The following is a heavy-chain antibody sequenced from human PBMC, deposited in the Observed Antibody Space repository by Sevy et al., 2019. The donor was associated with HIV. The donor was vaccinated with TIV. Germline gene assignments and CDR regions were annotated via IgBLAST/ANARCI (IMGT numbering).Heavy chain of an antibody. CDR1: GFTFSDYY. J-gene: IGHJ4*02. Sequence: GGSLRLSCTASGFTFSDYYMSWIRQAPGKGLEWVSYISGLSNYINYADSVKGRFSISRDNVKDSLYLQMNSLRVDDTAVYFCARRAVNWDYFEYWGQGTLVTVSS. CDR2: ISGLSNYI. V-gene: IGHV3-11*06. CDR3: ARRAVNWDYFEY. D-gene: IGHD3-16*01.